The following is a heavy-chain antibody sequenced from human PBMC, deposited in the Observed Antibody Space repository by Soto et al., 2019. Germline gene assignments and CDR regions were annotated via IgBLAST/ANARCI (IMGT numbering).Heavy chain of an antibody. V-gene: IGHV4-34*01. CDR1: GESFSGYH. D-gene: IGHD3-16*01. Sequence: VYGESFSGYHWTWIRQSPGQGLEWIGEINLSGNTNYNPSLKSRVTISVDTSKNQFSLKLTSVTAADTAVYYCARVLVTYGGIMVPYNWFDTWGQGNLVTVSS. CDR2: INLSGNT. J-gene: IGHJ5*02. CDR3: ARVLVTYGGIMVPYNWFDT.